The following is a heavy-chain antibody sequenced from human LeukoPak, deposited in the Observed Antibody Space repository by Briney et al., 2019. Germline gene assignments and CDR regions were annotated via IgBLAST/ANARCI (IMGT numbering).Heavy chain of an antibody. D-gene: IGHD5-18*01. CDR1: GGSISSYY. J-gene: IGHJ4*02. CDR3: ARCTSYGYFDY. Sequence: PSETLSLTCTVSGGSISSYYWSWIRQPPGKGLEWIGYIYYSGSTNCNPSLKSRVTISVDTSKNQFSLKLSSVTAADTAVYYCARCTSYGYFDYWGQGTLVTVSS. V-gene: IGHV4-59*01. CDR2: IYYSGST.